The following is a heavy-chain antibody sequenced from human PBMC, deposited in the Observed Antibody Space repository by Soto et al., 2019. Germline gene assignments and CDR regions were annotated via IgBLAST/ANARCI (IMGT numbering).Heavy chain of an antibody. D-gene: IGHD3-10*01. CDR1: GFTFSSYE. V-gene: IGHV3-48*03. CDR2: ISTSGSAK. Sequence: GGSLRLSCAASGFTFSSYEMNWVRQAPGKGLEWVSYISTSGSAKYYADSVKGRFTISRDNSKNTLYLQMNSLRAEDTAVYYCARDYYYGSGNYYRADYYHYGMDVWGQGTTVTVSS. CDR3: ARDYYYGSGNYYRADYYHYGMDV. J-gene: IGHJ6*02.